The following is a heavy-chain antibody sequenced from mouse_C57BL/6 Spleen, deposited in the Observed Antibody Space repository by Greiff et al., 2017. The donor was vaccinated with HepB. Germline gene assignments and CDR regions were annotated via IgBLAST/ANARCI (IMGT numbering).Heavy chain of an antibody. V-gene: IGHV1-80*01. J-gene: IGHJ3*01. D-gene: IGHD1-1*01. CDR2: IYPGDGDT. CDR1: GYAFSSYW. CDR3: ARMGYYGTPWFAY. Sequence: QVQLQQSGAELVKPGASVKISCKASGYAFSSYWMNWVKQRPGKGLEWIGQIYPGDGDTNYNGKFKGKATLTADKSSSTAYMQLSSLTSEDSAVYFCARMGYYGTPWFAYWGQGTLVTVSA.